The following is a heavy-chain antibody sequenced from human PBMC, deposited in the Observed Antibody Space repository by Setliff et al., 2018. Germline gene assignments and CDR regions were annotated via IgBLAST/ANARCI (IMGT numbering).Heavy chain of an antibody. CDR2: ISPGGST. Sequence: SETLSLTCGVSGGGGSFSAYYWSWIRQPPGKGLEWIGEISPGGSTIYNPSLRSRVTMSVDTAKNQFSLNLSSVTAADTAVYYCARMSGFLYMDVWGKGTTVTVSS. CDR3: ARMSGFLYMDV. CDR1: GGGGSFSAYY. J-gene: IGHJ6*03. D-gene: IGHD3-3*01. V-gene: IGHV4-34*01.